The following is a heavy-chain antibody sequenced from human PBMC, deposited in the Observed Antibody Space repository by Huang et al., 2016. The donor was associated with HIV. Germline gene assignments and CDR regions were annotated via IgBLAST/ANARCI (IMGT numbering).Heavy chain of an antibody. D-gene: IGHD3-10*01. CDR3: ARGFNYYASDNRGVYYFDS. V-gene: IGHV4-34*02. Sequence: QVQLKQWGAGLLKPSETLSLTCAVYGGAFRGSAWTWIRQCPEKGLEWIGDINHNGKSIYNPSLSALVTISTDTSKNHFSLHLTSVTAADTALYYCARGFNYYASDNRGVYYFDSWGLGTLVTVSP. CDR2: INHNGKS. CDR1: GGAFRGSA. J-gene: IGHJ4*02.